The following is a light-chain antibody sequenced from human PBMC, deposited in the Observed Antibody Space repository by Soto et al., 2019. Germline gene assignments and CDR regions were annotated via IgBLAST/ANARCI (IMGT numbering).Light chain of an antibody. V-gene: IGLV2-14*01. CDR3: SSYTSSGTLV. CDR1: SSDVGGYNY. CDR2: DVS. J-gene: IGLJ1*01. Sequence: QSVLTQPASVSGSPGQSITISCTGTSSDVGGYNYVSWYQQHPGKAPKLMIYDVSNRPSGVYNRFSASKSGNTASLTISGLQAEDEADYYCSSYTSSGTLVFGTGTKVTVL.